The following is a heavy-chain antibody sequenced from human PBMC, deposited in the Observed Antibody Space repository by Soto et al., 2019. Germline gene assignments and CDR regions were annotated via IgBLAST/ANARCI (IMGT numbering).Heavy chain of an antibody. V-gene: IGHV3-23*01. CDR2: ISGSGGST. J-gene: IGHJ4*02. CDR1: GFTFSNYA. D-gene: IGHD6-19*01. Sequence: GGSLRLSCAASGFTFSNYAMSRVRQAPGKGLEWVSAISGSGGSTYYADSVKGRFTISRDNSKNTLYLQMNSLRAEDTAVYYCAKDDVGSSGCVVYWGQGTLVTVSS. CDR3: AKDDVGSSGCVVY.